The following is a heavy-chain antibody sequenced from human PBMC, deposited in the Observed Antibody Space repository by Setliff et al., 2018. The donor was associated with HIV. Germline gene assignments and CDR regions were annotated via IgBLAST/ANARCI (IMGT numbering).Heavy chain of an antibody. J-gene: IGHJ3*02. D-gene: IGHD3-9*01. CDR3: ARRERYYDILTGRVFDGFDI. CDR2: IYTSGST. CDR1: GGSISSGSYY. Sequence: SETLSLTCTVSGGSISSGSYYWSWTLQPAGKGLEWIGHIYTSGSTNYNPSLKSRVTISVDTSKNHFSLKLSSVTAADTAVYYCARRERYYDILTGRVFDGFDIWGQGTMVTVSS. V-gene: IGHV4-61*09.